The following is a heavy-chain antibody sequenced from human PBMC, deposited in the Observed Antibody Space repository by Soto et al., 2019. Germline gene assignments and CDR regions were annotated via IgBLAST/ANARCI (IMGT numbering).Heavy chain of an antibody. Sequence: QVQLVESGGGVVQPGRSLRLSCAVSGFTLSSYGIHWVRQAPGKGLEWVALISYDGSKKYYADSVKGRFTISRDNSKNTRYLQMDSLRAEYTAVYYWAKGLSVIKEWLIDAPWGQGTQVTVSS. J-gene: IGHJ5*02. V-gene: IGHV3-30*18. CDR2: ISYDGSKK. D-gene: IGHD3-3*01. CDR1: GFTLSSYG. CDR3: AKGLSVIKEWLIDAP.